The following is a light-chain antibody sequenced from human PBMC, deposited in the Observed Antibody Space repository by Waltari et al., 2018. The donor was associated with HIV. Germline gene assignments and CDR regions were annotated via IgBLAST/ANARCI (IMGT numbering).Light chain of an antibody. V-gene: IGLV2-8*01. CDR3: SSYAGSNNVV. J-gene: IGLJ2*01. CDR2: EVS. Sequence: QSVLTHPPSASGSPGQSVTISCTGTSSDVGGYKYLSWYQQHPGKAPKLMIYEVSKRPSGVPDRFSGSKSGNTASLTVSGLQAEDEADYYCSSYAGSNNVVFGGGTKLTVL. CDR1: SSDVGGYKY.